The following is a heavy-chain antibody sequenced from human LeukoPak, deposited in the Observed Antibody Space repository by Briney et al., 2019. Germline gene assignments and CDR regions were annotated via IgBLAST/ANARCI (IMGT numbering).Heavy chain of an antibody. CDR1: GGSISSSSYY. J-gene: IGHJ4*02. V-gene: IGHV4-39*01. CDR3: AGRGSSSFDY. D-gene: IGHD6-13*01. CDR2: IYYSGST. Sequence: KPSETLSLTCTVSGGSISSSSYYWGWIRQPPGKGLEWIGSIYYSGSTYYKPSLKSRVTIYVDTSKNQFNLKLSSVTVADTAVYYCAGRGSSSFDYWGQGTQVTVSS.